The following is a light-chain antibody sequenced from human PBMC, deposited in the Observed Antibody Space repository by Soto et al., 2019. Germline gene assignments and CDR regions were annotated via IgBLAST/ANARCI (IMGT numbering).Light chain of an antibody. CDR3: QVWDTTSDHPV. J-gene: IGLJ2*01. Sequence: SYELTQPPSVSVAPGQTANIACGGNNVGSKSVHWYQQRPGQAPVMVVYDEDDRPSETPDRISGSTSGNAATLTISRVEAGDEADYYCQVWDTTSDHPVFGGGNKLTVL. CDR1: NVGSKS. CDR2: DED. V-gene: IGLV3-21*02.